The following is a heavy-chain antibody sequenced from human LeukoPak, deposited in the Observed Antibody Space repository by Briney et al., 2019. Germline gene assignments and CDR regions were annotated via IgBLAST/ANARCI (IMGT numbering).Heavy chain of an antibody. D-gene: IGHD3-10*01. V-gene: IGHV4-38-2*01. J-gene: IGHJ3*02. CDR1: GYSITNNYY. Sequence: PSETLSLTCAVSGYSITNNYYWGWIRQPPGKGLEWIGSIYHSGSTYYNPSLKSRVTISVDTSKNQLSLKLSSVTAADTAVYYCARVLLWFGELGAFDIWGQGTMVTVSS. CDR2: IYHSGST. CDR3: ARVLLWFGELGAFDI.